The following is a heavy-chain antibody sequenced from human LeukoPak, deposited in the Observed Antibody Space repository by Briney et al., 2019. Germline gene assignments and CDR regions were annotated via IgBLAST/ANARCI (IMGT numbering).Heavy chain of an antibody. J-gene: IGHJ4*02. V-gene: IGHV3-21*01. CDR2: ISSSSSYI. Sequence: PGGSLRLSCAASGFTFSSYSMNWVRQAPGKGLEWVSSISSSSSYIYYADSVKGRFTISRDNAKNSLYLQMNSLRAEDTAVYYCARLTTTVTTPFDYWGQGTVVTVSS. D-gene: IGHD4-17*01. CDR1: GFTFSSYS. CDR3: ARLTTTVTTPFDY.